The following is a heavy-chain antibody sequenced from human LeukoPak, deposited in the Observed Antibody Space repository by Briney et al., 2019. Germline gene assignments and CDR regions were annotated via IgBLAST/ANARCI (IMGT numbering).Heavy chain of an antibody. CDR3: ARHRLVVPAAYYYYYMDV. Sequence: KPSETLSLTCTVSGGSISSSSYYWGWIRQPPGKGLEWIGSIYYSGSTYCNPSLKSRVTISVDTSKNQFSLKLSSVTAADTAVYYCARHRLVVPAAYYYYYMDVWGKGTTVTVSS. V-gene: IGHV4-39*01. J-gene: IGHJ6*03. CDR2: IYYSGST. CDR1: GGSISSSSYY. D-gene: IGHD2-2*01.